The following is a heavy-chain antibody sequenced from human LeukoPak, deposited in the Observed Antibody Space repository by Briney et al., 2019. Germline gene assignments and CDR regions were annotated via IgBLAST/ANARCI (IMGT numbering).Heavy chain of an antibody. D-gene: IGHD6-13*01. CDR3: ARLGYSSRQYWYFDL. CDR1: GGTFSSYA. Sequence: ASVKVSCKASGGTFSSYAISWVRQAPGQGLEWMGRIIPILGIANYAQKFQGRVTITADKSTSTAYMELSSLRSEDTAVYYCARLGYSSRQYWYFDLWGRGTLVTVSS. J-gene: IGHJ2*01. V-gene: IGHV1-69*04. CDR2: IIPILGIA.